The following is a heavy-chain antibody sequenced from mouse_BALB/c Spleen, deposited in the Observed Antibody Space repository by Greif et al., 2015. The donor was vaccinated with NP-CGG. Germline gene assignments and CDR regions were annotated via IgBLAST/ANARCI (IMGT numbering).Heavy chain of an antibody. V-gene: IGHV5-17*02. CDR2: ISSGSSTI. CDR1: GFTFSSFG. Sequence: EVQLVESGGGLVQPGGSRKLSCAASGFTFSSFGMHWVRQAPEKGLEWVAYISSGSSTIYYADTVKGRFTISRDNPKNTLFLQMTSLRSEDTAMYYCARRSYYSGGYFDYWGQGTTLTVSS. J-gene: IGHJ2*01. CDR3: ARRSYYSGGYFDY. D-gene: IGHD2-1*01.